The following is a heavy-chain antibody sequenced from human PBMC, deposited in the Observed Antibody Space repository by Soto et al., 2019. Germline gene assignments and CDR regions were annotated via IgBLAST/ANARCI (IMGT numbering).Heavy chain of an antibody. CDR2: INAGNGNT. V-gene: IGHV1-3*01. J-gene: IGHJ4*02. CDR1: GYTFPSYA. D-gene: IGHD6-19*01. Sequence: ASVKVSCNASGYTFPSYAMHWVRQAPGQRLEWMGWINAGNGNTKYSQKFQGRVTITRDTSASTAYMELSSLRSEDTAVYYRARELPTVAGYFDYWRQGTLVTVSS. CDR3: ARELPTVAGYFDY.